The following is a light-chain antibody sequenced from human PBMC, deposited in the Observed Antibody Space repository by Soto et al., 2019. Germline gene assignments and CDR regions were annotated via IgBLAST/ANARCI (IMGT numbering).Light chain of an antibody. CDR2: DAS. CDR3: QQRSNWPLIT. V-gene: IGKV3-11*01. J-gene: IGKJ5*01. Sequence: EIVLTQSPATLSLSPGERATLSCRASQSVSSYLAWYQQKPGQAPRLLIYDASNRATGIPARFSGSGSGTDFNLTISSLEPEDFGVYYCQQRSNWPLITFGQGTRLEIK. CDR1: QSVSSY.